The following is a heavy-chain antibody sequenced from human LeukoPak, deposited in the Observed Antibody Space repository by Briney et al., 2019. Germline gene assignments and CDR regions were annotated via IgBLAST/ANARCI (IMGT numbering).Heavy chain of an antibody. J-gene: IGHJ4*02. CDR1: GFTFSSSA. CDR2: ISNNGGYT. V-gene: IGHV3-23*01. CDR3: AKQYCTSTSCYNYFDS. Sequence: GGSLRLSCAASGFTFSSSAMSWVRQAPGKGLEWVSAISNNGGYTYYPDSLKGRFTISRDNSKNTLYLQMNSLRAEDTAVYYCAKQYCTSTSCYNYFDSWGQGTLVTVSS. D-gene: IGHD2-2*02.